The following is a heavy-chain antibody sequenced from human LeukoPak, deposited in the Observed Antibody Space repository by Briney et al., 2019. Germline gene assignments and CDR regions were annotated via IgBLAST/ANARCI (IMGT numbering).Heavy chain of an antibody. CDR3: ARGLGTVVVIAATPNGMDV. CDR2: INHSGST. J-gene: IGHJ6*02. D-gene: IGHD2-15*01. CDR1: GGSFSGYY. V-gene: IGHV4-34*01. Sequence: SETLSLTCAVYGGSFSGYYWSWIRQPPGKGLEWIGEINHSGSTNYNPSLKSRVTKSVDTSKNQFSLKLSSVTAADTAVYYCARGLGTVVVIAATPNGMDVWGQGTTVTVSS.